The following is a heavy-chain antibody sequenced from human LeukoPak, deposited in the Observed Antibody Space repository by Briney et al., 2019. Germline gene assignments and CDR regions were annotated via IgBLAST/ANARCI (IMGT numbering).Heavy chain of an antibody. CDR2: ISVDGRST. CDR3: AREGYSTGWYFFDN. J-gene: IGHJ4*02. V-gene: IGHV3-74*03. CDR1: GFSLNSFW. D-gene: IGHD6-13*01. Sequence: PGGSLRLSCEPYGFSLNSFWMHWVRQAPGEGPVWVSRISVDGRSTAYADSVKGRFTISRDNAKNTLYLGMNSLRADDTAVYYCAREGYSTGWYFFDNWGRGTRVTVSS.